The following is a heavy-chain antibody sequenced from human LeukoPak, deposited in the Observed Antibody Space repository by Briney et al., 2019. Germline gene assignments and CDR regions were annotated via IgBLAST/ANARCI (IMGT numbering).Heavy chain of an antibody. V-gene: IGHV1-18*01. CDR3: ARVADCSGGSCYSPGIDY. J-gene: IGHJ4*02. CDR2: ISAYNGNT. D-gene: IGHD2-15*01. CDR1: GYTFTSCG. Sequence: ASVKVSCKASGYTFTSCGISWVRQAPGQGLEWMGWISAYNGNTNYAQKLQGRVTMTTDTSTSTAYMELRSLRSDDTAVYYCARVADCSGGSCYSPGIDYWGQGTLVTVSS.